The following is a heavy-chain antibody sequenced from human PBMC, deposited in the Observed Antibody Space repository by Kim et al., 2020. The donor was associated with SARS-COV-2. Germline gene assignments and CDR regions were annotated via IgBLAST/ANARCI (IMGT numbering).Heavy chain of an antibody. Sequence: SVKVSCKASGGTFSSYAISWVRQAPGQGLEWMGRIIPILGIANYAQKFQGRVTITADKSTSTAYMELSSLRSEDTAVYYCARDSGRDGYNFNWFDPWGQGTLVTVSS. D-gene: IGHD3-10*01. CDR2: IIPILGIA. CDR1: GGTFSSYA. CDR3: ARDSGRDGYNFNWFDP. V-gene: IGHV1-69*04. J-gene: IGHJ5*02.